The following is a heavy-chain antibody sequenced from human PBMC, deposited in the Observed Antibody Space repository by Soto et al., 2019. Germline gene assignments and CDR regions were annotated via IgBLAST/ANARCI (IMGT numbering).Heavy chain of an antibody. D-gene: IGHD6-25*01. CDR3: GKGSGNVETAIDS. Sequence: EVQLLESGGTVVQPGGSLRLSCAASGFTFSSHGMTWVRQAPGKGLEWVSAINGGGGLTYYGNSVKGRFTISRDNSNNTLYLTMTNLRADDTAVYYCGKGSGNVETAIDSWGQGVLVAVSS. J-gene: IGHJ4*02. V-gene: IGHV3-23*01. CDR2: INGGGGLT. CDR1: GFTFSSHG.